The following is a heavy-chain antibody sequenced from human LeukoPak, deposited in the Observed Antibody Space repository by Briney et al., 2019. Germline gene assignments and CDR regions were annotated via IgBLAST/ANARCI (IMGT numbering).Heavy chain of an antibody. CDR1: GGSISSYY. CDR3: ARDYYDSSENAFDI. Sequence: SETLSPTCTVSGGSISSYYWSWIRQPAGKGLEWIGRIYTSGSTNYNPSLKSRVTISVDTSKNQFSLKLSSVTAADTAVYYCARDYYDSSENAFDIWGQGTMVTVSS. V-gene: IGHV4-4*07. J-gene: IGHJ3*02. CDR2: IYTSGST. D-gene: IGHD3-22*01.